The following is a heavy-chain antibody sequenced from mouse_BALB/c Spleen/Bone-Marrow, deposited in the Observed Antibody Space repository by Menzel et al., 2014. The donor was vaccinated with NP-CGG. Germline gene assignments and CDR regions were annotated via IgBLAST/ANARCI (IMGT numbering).Heavy chain of an antibody. J-gene: IGHJ3*01. V-gene: IGHV5-6*01. CDR1: GFTFSSYG. CDR3: ALNWDSAY. Sequence: EVKLVESGRDLVKPGGSLKLSCAASGFTFSSYGMSWVRQTPDKRLEWVATINNGGTYTYYPDRVKGRFTISRDNAKNTLYLQMSSLKSEDTAMYYCALNWDSAYWGQGTLVTVSA. CDR2: INNGGTYT. D-gene: IGHD4-1*02.